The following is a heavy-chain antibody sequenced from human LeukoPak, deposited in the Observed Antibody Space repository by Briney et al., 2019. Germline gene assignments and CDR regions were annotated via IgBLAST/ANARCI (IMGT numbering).Heavy chain of an antibody. CDR2: ISYDGSNK. CDR3: ARGSYDILTGSAYYFDF. D-gene: IGHD3-9*01. V-gene: IGHV3-30*03. Sequence: GGSLKLSCAASGFTFSSYGMHWVRQAPGKGLEWVAVISYDGSNKYYADSVKGRFTISRDNSKNTLYLQMNSLRAEDTAVYYCARGSYDILTGSAYYFDFWGQGTLVTVSS. CDR1: GFTFSSYG. J-gene: IGHJ4*02.